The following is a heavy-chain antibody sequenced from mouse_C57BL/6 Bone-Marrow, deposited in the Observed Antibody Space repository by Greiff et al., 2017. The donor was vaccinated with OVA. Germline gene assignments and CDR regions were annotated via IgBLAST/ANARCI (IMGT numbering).Heavy chain of an antibody. V-gene: IGHV5-6*01. Sequence: EVKVVESGGDLVKPGGSLKLSCAASGFTFSSYGMSWVRQTPDKRLEWVATISSGGSYTYYPDSVKGRFTISRDNAKNTLYLQMSSLKSEDTAMYYCARPYSASFAYWGQGTLVTVSA. CDR2: ISSGGSYT. CDR1: GFTFSSYG. J-gene: IGHJ3*01. CDR3: ARPYSASFAY. D-gene: IGHD1-1*01.